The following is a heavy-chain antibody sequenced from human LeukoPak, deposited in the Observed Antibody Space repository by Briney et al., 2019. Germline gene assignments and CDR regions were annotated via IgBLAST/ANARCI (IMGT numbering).Heavy chain of an antibody. CDR3: ARDWVTITDDAFDI. CDR2: INHSGST. V-gene: IGHV4-34*01. J-gene: IGHJ3*02. D-gene: IGHD5-12*01. CDR1: GGSFSGYY. Sequence: SETLSLTCAVYGGSFSGYYWSWIRQPPGKGLEWIGEINHSGSTNYNPSLKSRVTISVDTSKNQFSLKLSSVTAADTAVYYCARDWVTITDDAFDIWGQGTMVTVSS.